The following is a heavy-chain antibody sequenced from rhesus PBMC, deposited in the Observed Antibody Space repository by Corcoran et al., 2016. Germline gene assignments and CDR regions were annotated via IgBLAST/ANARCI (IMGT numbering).Heavy chain of an antibody. D-gene: IGHD1-32*01. CDR2: ISGSSGST. Sequence: QVQLQESGPGLVKPSETLSLTCAVSGYSISSGYYWGWIRQPPGKGLEWIGYISGSSGSTYYNPSLKGRVTISTDTSKNQFSLKLSSVTAADTAVYYCARGWNGFDYWGQGVLVTVSS. J-gene: IGHJ4*01. CDR3: ARGWNGFDY. CDR1: GYSISSGYY. V-gene: IGHV4-99*02.